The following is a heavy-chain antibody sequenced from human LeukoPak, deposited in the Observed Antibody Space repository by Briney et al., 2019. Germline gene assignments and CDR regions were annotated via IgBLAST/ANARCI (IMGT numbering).Heavy chain of an antibody. CDR3: AREGSGVAGHFDY. J-gene: IGHJ4*02. CDR2: ISSSGTII. CDR1: GITFSSYE. V-gene: IGHV3-48*03. Sequence: GGSLRLSCAASGITFSSYEMSWVRQAPGKGLEWVSYISSSGTIIYYADSVKGRFTISRDNAKNSLYLQMNSLRAEDTAVYYCAREGSGVAGHFDYWGQGTLVTVSS. D-gene: IGHD6-19*01.